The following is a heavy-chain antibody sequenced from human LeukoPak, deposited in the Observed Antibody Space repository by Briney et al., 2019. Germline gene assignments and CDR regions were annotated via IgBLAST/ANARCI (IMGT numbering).Heavy chain of an antibody. Sequence: GGSLRLSCAASGFTFSSNWMHWVRQVPGQGLEWVANIKQDGSEKFYVASVKGRFTISRDNGKSSLYLQMNSLRAEDTALYYCATSYDMGWLIGYWGQGTLVTVSS. CDR3: ATSYDMGWLIGY. D-gene: IGHD3/OR15-3a*01. CDR1: GFTFSSNW. J-gene: IGHJ4*02. CDR2: IKQDGSEK. V-gene: IGHV3-7*03.